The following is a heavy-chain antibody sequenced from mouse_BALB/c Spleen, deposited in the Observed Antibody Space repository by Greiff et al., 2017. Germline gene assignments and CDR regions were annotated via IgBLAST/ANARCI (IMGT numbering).Heavy chain of an antibody. CDR1: GFTFSSYA. CDR3: ARGPPYDYDWYFDV. J-gene: IGHJ1*01. Sequence: EVQGVESGGGLVKPGGSLKLSCAASGFTFSSYAMSWVRQTPEKRLEWVASISSGGSTYYPDSVKGRFTISRDNARNILYLQMSSLRSEDTAMYYCARGPPYDYDWYFDVWGAGTTVTVSS. D-gene: IGHD2-4*01. CDR2: ISSGGST. V-gene: IGHV5-6-5*01.